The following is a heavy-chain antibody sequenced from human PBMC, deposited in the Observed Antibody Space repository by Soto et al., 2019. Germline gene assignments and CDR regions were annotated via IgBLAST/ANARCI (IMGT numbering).Heavy chain of an antibody. V-gene: IGHV3-66*01. CDR2: IYSGGST. CDR1: GFTVSNNY. CDR3: AAYSQKGD. D-gene: IGHD3-16*01. Sequence: EEQLVESGGDLVQPGGSLRLSCEASGFTVSNNYMSWVRQAPGKGLEWVSLIYSGGSTYYADYVKGRFTISRDSSKNTLYLQMNILIAEEMAMYYCAAYSQKGDCGQGTLVTVSS. J-gene: IGHJ4*02.